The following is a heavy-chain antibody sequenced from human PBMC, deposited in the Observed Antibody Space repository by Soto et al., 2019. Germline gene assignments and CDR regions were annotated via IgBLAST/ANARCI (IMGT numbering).Heavy chain of an antibody. CDR3: ARDXXGXXXXXXXXGGFDY. CDR1: XXTFXXYG. V-gene: IGHV3-33*01. D-gene: IGHD3-16*01. Sequence: QVQLVESGGGVVQPGRSLRLSCAASXXTFXXYGMHWVRQXPGKGLEWVAVIWYDGSNKYYADSVKGRFTISRDNSKNTLYLQMNSLRAEDTAVYYCARDXXGXXXXXXXXGGFDYWGQGTLVTVSS. CDR2: IWYDGSNK. J-gene: IGHJ4*02.